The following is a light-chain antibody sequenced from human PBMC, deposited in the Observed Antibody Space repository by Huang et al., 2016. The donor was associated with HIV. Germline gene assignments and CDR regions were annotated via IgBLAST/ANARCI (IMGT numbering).Light chain of an antibody. J-gene: IGKJ1*01. CDR2: AAS. V-gene: IGKV1-NL1*01. CDR1: QGISNS. Sequence: DIQMTQSPSSLSASVGDRVAITCRASQGISNSLAWYQQKPGKAHKLLLYAASRLEGGVTSSFSGRGSGTVYTLTISSLQPEDVAIYHCQQYHGVPWTFGQGTKVEVK. CDR3: QQYHGVPWT.